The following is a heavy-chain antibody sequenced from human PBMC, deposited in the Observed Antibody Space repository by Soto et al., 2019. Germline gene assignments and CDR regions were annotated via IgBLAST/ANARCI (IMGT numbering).Heavy chain of an antibody. CDR3: ARAAKTYYYDSSGYYYTFDI. CDR1: GGSISSGDSY. Sequence: QVQLQESGPGLVKPSQTLSLTCTVSGGSISSGDSYWSWIRQPPGRGLEWIGYIYCSGSTYYTPSLKRRVTISVATSKNQFSLKLSSVTAADTAVYYCARAAKTYYYDSSGYYYTFDIWGQGTMVTVSS. CDR2: IYCSGST. J-gene: IGHJ3*02. V-gene: IGHV4-30-4*01. D-gene: IGHD3-22*01.